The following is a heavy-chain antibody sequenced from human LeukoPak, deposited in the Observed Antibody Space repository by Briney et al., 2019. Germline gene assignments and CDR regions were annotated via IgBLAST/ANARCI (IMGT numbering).Heavy chain of an antibody. D-gene: IGHD3-10*01. CDR1: GSSISSYY. Sequence: SETLSLTCTVSGSSISSYYWSWIRQPPGKGLEWIGYIYYSGNTNYDPSLKSRVTISVDTSKNQFSLKLSSVTAADTAVYYCARRGSGKYFGQWGQGTLVTVSS. CDR3: ARRGSGKYFGQ. CDR2: IYYSGNT. V-gene: IGHV4-59*08. J-gene: IGHJ4*02.